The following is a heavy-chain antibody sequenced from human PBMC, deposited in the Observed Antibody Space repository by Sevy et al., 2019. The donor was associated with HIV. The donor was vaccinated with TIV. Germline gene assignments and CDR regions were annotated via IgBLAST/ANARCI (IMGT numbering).Heavy chain of an antibody. CDR3: ARGRAPPGGTFYFDY. Sequence: ASVKVSCKASGYTFVDYGFGWVRQAPGQGLEWMGWISGNNGDTHYAQNFQDRVSMTIETSATTDYMELRSLTADDTAVYYCARGRAPPGGTFYFDYWAQGTRVTVSS. CDR2: ISGNNGDT. V-gene: IGHV1-18*01. D-gene: IGHD2-8*02. CDR1: GYTFVDYG. J-gene: IGHJ4*02.